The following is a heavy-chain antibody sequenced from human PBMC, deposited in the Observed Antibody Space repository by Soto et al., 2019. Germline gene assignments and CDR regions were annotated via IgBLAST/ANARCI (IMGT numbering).Heavy chain of an antibody. D-gene: IGHD2-15*01. J-gene: IGHJ3*02. Sequence: QVQLVESGGGVVQPGRSLRLSCAASGFTFSSYAMHWVRQAPGKGLEWVAVISYDGSNKYYADSVKGRFTISRDNSKNKLYLQMNILRAEDTAVYYCARDRRGGYCSGGSCHPDAFDIWGQGTMVTVSS. CDR1: GFTFSSYA. CDR2: ISYDGSNK. CDR3: ARDRRGGYCSGGSCHPDAFDI. V-gene: IGHV3-30-3*01.